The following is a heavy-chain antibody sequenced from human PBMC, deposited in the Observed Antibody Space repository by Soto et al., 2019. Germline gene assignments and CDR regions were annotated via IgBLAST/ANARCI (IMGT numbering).Heavy chain of an antibody. J-gene: IGHJ4*02. CDR2: ISGSGGNT. Sequence: GGSLRLSCAASGFTFSSYAMSWVRQAPGKGLEWVSAISGSGGNTYYADSVKGRFTISRDNSKNTLYLQMNSLRAEDTAVYYCAKDKRYYDSSGYYYSHDYWGQGTLVTVSS. D-gene: IGHD3-22*01. CDR3: AKDKRYYDSSGYYYSHDY. CDR1: GFTFSSYA. V-gene: IGHV3-23*01.